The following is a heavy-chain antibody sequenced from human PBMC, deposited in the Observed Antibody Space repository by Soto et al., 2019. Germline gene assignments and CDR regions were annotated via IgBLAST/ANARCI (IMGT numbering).Heavy chain of an antibody. J-gene: IGHJ4*02. D-gene: IGHD6-6*01. Sequence: GGSLRLSCAASGFTFSSYAMSWVRQAPGKGLEWVSAISGSGGSTYYADSVKGLFTISRDNSKNTLYLQMNSLRAEDTAVYYCAQMETRSIPARAPFDYWGQGTLVTVSS. CDR2: ISGSGGST. CDR3: AQMETRSIPARAPFDY. V-gene: IGHV3-23*01. CDR1: GFTFSSYA.